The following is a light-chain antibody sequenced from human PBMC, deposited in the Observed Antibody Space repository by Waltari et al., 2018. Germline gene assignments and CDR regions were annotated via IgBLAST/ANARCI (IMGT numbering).Light chain of an antibody. CDR1: NIGRQS. CDR2: YDT. V-gene: IGLV3-21*01. CDR3: QVWESGTDYPV. J-gene: IGLJ2*01. Sequence: SYVLTQSPSVSVAPGETARITCGGDNIGRQSVHWYQQRPGQAPILIIYYDTARPSGIPERISGSNSGNTATLIISNVEAGDEATYHCQVWESGTDYPVFGGGTKLTVL.